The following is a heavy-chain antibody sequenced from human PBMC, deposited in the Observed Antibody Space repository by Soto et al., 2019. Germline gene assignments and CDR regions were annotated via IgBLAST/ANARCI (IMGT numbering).Heavy chain of an antibody. CDR2: INHSGST. J-gene: IGHJ4*02. D-gene: IGHD5-12*01. CDR1: CVSFSDYY. Sequence: SLTLPLTWAVYCVSFSDYYWSWLLQPPGKGLEWIGAINHSGSTYYNPSLKSRVTISVDTSKNQFSLKLSSVTAADTAVYYCASRGIVATLNFDYWGQGTLVTVSS. CDR3: ASRGIVATLNFDY. V-gene: IGHV4-34*01.